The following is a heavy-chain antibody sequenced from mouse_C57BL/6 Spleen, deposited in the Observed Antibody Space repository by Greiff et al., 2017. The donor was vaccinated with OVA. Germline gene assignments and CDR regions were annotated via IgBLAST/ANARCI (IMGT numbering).Heavy chain of an antibody. D-gene: IGHD1-1*01. CDR3: ARGDYGFDV. V-gene: IGHV1-26*01. CDR1: GYTFTDYY. Sequence: EVQLQQSGPELVKPGASVKISCKASGYTFTDYYMNWVKQSHGKSLEWIGDINPNNGGTSYNQKFKGKATLTVDKSSSTAYMELRSLTSEDSAVYYCARGDYGFDVWGTGTTVTVSS. CDR2: INPNNGGT. J-gene: IGHJ1*03.